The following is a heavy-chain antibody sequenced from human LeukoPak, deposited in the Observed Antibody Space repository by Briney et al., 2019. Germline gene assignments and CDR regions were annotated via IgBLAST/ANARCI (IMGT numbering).Heavy chain of an antibody. V-gene: IGHV4-31*03. CDR2: INYSGST. CDR3: ARELGNNWNYLYYYGMDV. CDR1: GGSISSGGYY. J-gene: IGHJ6*02. D-gene: IGHD1-7*01. Sequence: LSLTCTVSGGSISSGGYYWSWIRQHPGKGLEWIGYINYSGSTYYNPSLKSRVTISVDTSKNQFSLKLSSVTAADTAVYYCARELGNNWNYLYYYGMDVWGQGTTVTVSS.